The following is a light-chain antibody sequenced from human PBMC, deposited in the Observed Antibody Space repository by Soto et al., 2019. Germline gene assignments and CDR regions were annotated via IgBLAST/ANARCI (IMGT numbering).Light chain of an antibody. J-gene: IGLJ3*02. Sequence: QAVVTQSPSASASLGASVKLTCTLSSGHSSYAIAWHQQQPEKGPRYLMKLNSDGSHSKGDGIPDRFSGSSSGAERYLTISSLQSEDEADCYCQTWGTGIRVFGGGTKVTVL. V-gene: IGLV4-69*01. CDR1: SGHSSYA. CDR2: LNSDGSH. CDR3: QTWGTGIRV.